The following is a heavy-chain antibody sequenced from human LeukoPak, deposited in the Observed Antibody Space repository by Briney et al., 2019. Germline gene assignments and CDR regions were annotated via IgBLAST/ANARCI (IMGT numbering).Heavy chain of an antibody. CDR3: ASSKTTVTTGYFDL. CDR2: IIPIFGTA. V-gene: IGHV1-69*13. CDR1: GGTFSSYA. D-gene: IGHD4-17*01. Sequence: ASVKVSCKASGGTFSSYAISWVRQAPGQGLEWMGGIIPIFGTANYAQKFQGRVTITADESTSTAYMELSSLRSEDTAVYYCASSKTTVTTGYFDLWGRGTLVTVSS. J-gene: IGHJ2*01.